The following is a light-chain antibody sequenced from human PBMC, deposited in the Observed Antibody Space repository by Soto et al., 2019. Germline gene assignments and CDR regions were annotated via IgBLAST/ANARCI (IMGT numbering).Light chain of an antibody. CDR1: QSVSSY. V-gene: IGKV3-11*01. CDR2: DAS. J-gene: IGKJ5*01. Sequence: EIVLTQSPATLSLSPGERATLSCRASQSVSSYLAWYQQKHGQAPRLLIYDASNRATGIPARFSGRGSWTDFTLTISSLEPEDFAVYYCQQRSNWPPITFGQGTRLEIK. CDR3: QQRSNWPPIT.